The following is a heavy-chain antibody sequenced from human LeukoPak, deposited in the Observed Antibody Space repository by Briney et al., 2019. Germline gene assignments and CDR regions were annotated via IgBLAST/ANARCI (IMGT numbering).Heavy chain of an antibody. CDR3: ARQSTKYSSGWFFDY. Sequence: PSETLSLTCTVSGGSISSSSYYWGWLRLPPGVGLVWVGSIYYSGSTYYNPSLETRVTISVDTSNNQFSLKLTSVTAADTAVYYCARQSTKYSSGWFFDYWGRGTLVTVSS. J-gene: IGHJ4*02. D-gene: IGHD6-19*01. V-gene: IGHV4-39*01. CDR1: GGSISSSSYY. CDR2: IYYSGST.